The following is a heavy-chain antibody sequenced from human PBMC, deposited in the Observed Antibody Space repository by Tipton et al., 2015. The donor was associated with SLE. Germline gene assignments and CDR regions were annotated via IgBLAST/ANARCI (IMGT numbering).Heavy chain of an antibody. CDR1: GFTFSDHY. V-gene: IGHV3-72*01. CDR3: ARVGKIAAAGNKHYHYGMDA. CDR2: TRNKANSYTT. Sequence: SLRLSCAASGFTFSDHYMDWVRQAPGKGLEWVGRTRNKANSYTTEYAASVKGRLTISRDDSKNSLYLQMNSLETEDTAVYYCARVGKIAAAGNKHYHYGMDAWGQGTTVTVSS. D-gene: IGHD6-13*01. J-gene: IGHJ6*02.